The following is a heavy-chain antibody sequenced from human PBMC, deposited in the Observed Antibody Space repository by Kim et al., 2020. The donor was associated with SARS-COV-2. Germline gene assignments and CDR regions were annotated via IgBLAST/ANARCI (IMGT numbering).Heavy chain of an antibody. J-gene: IGHJ4*02. D-gene: IGHD3-22*01. CDR1: GGSISSSSYY. CDR2: IYYSGST. Sequence: SETLSLTCTVSGGSISSSSYYWGWIRQPPGKGLEWIGSIYYSGSTYYNPSLKSRVTISVDTSKNQFSLKLSSVTAADTAVYYCVREIPTYYYDSSGYYSKPFFDYWGQGTLVTVSS. V-gene: IGHV4-39*07. CDR3: VREIPTYYYDSSGYYSKPFFDY.